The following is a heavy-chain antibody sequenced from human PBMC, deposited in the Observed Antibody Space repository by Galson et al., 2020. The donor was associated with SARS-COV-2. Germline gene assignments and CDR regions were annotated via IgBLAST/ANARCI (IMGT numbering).Heavy chain of an antibody. J-gene: IGHJ4*02. D-gene: IGHD5-18*01. V-gene: IGHV3-33*01. CDR3: AREEGYSYGTYYVDY. CDR1: GFTFSSYG. Sequence: GESLKISCAASGFTFSSYGMHWVRQAPGKGLEWVAVIWYDGSNKYYADSVKGRFTISRDNSKNTLYLQMNSLRAEDTAVYYCAREEGYSYGTYYVDYWCQGTLVTVSS. CDR2: IWYDGSNK.